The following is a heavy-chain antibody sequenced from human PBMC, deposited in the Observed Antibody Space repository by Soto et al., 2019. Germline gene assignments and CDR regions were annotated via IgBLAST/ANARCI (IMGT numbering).Heavy chain of an antibody. CDR3: ASLPASIAAAGTGYYYYYYGMDV. Sequence: SETLSLTCTVSGGSIRNGDYYWGWIRRPPGKGLEWIGYVYYSGTTYSHPSLNSRVSISVDTSENQFSLRLTSVTAADTAVYYCASLPASIAAAGTGYYYYYYGMDVWGQGTTVTVSS. CDR2: VYYSGTT. V-gene: IGHV4-30-4*01. CDR1: GGSIRNGDYY. J-gene: IGHJ6*02. D-gene: IGHD6-13*01.